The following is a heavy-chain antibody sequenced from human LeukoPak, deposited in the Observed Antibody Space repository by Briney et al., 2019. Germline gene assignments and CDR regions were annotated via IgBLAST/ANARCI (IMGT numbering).Heavy chain of an antibody. CDR2: IYWNDDK. CDR1: GFSFNTSGVG. J-gene: IGHJ5*02. D-gene: IGHD4-17*01. CDR3: AHRPIPVTTWLLDP. V-gene: IGHV2-5*01. Sequence: ESGPTLVNPTQTLTLTCTFSGFSFNTSGVGVAWIRQPPGKALEWLALIYWNDDKRYSPSLKSRLTITKDTSKNQVVLTMTNMDPVDTGTYYCAHRPIPVTTWLLDPWGPGTPVTVSS.